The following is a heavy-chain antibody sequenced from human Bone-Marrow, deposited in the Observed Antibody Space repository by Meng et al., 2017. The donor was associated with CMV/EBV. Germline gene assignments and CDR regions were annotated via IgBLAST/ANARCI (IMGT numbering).Heavy chain of an antibody. Sequence: QVQLQQWGAGLLKPSETLSLTCAVYGGSFSGYYWGWIRQPSGKGLEWIGEINHSGSTNYNPSLKSRVTISVDTSKNQFSLKLSSVTAADTAVYYCARGVDYYDSSGYYYWGQGTLVTVSS. CDR3: ARGVDYYDSSGYYY. J-gene: IGHJ4*02. V-gene: IGHV4-34*01. CDR2: INHSGST. CDR1: GGSFSGYY. D-gene: IGHD3-22*01.